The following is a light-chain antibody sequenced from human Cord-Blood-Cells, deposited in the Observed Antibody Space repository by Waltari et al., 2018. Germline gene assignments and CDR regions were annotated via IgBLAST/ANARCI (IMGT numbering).Light chain of an antibody. CDR2: WAS. V-gene: IGKV4-1*01. J-gene: IGKJ1*01. Sequence: DIVMTQSPDSLAVSLGERATINCKSSQSVLYSSNNKNYLAGYQQKPGQPPKLLIYWASTRESGVPDRFRGSGSGTDFTLTISSLQAEDVAVYYCQQYYSTPRTFGQGTKVEIK. CDR1: QSVLYSSNNKNY. CDR3: QQYYSTPRT.